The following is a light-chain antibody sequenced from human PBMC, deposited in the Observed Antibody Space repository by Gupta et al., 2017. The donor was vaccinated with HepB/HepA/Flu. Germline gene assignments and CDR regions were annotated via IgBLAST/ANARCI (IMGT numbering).Light chain of an antibody. Sequence: SALTQPPSASGSPGQSVTISCTVTSSDVGGYNYVSWYQQHPGKAPKLMIYEVSKRPAGVPGRFSASKSGNTASLTISVHEEEEEADYYYTAYASSNSLVFGGGTKLTVL. CDR1: SSDVGGYNY. CDR3: TAYASSNSLV. CDR2: EVS. V-gene: IGLV2-8*01. J-gene: IGLJ2*01.